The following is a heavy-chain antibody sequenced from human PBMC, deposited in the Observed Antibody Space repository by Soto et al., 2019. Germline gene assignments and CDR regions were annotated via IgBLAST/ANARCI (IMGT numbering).Heavy chain of an antibody. J-gene: IGHJ4*02. V-gene: IGHV4-34*01. D-gene: IGHD2-8*02. CDR2: INHSGST. CDR1: GGSFIGYY. CDR3: ARDKITGLFDY. Sequence: SETLSLTCAVYGGSFIGYYWTWIRQPPGTGLEWIGEINHSGSTNYNPSLKSRVTISVDTSKNQFSLKLTSVTAADTAVYYCARDKITGLFDYWGQGTLATVSS.